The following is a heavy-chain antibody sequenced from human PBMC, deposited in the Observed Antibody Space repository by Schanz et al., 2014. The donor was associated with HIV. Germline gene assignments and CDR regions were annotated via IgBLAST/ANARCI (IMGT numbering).Heavy chain of an antibody. J-gene: IGHJ6*02. CDR3: ARGVPVVDLLDYHGLDV. CDR2: IIPIFGTR. Sequence: QVQLVQSGAEVKRPGSSVRVSCKASGVTFNIIAINWVRQAPGQGLEWMGGIIPIFGTRNYAQKFQVRVTFTADKFTGTAYMELSSLRSEDTAVYYCARGVPVVDLLDYHGLDVWGQGTTVTVSS. D-gene: IGHD2-2*01. CDR1: GVTFNIIA. V-gene: IGHV1-69*06.